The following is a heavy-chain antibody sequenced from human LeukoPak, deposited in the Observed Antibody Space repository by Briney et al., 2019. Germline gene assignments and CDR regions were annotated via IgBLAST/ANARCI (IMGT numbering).Heavy chain of an antibody. D-gene: IGHD6-19*01. Sequence: GGSLRLSCAASGFTFTSYAMNWVRQAPGKGLEWVSAISGSGAGTYYADSVKGRFTISRDNSKSTLYLQMNSLRAEDTAIYYCAKEAVAGNYDYWGQGTLVTASS. CDR2: ISGSGAGT. V-gene: IGHV3-23*01. J-gene: IGHJ4*02. CDR3: AKEAVAGNYDY. CDR1: GFTFTSYA.